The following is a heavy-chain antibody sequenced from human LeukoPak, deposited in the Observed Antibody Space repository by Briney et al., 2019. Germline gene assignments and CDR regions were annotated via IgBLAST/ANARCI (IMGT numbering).Heavy chain of an antibody. Sequence: ASVKVSCKASGGTFSSYAISWVRQAPGQGLELMGGIIPIFGTANYAQKFQGRVTITADESTNTAYMELSSLRSEDTAVYYCASFTEDYYYYGMDVWGQGTTVTVSS. V-gene: IGHV1-69*13. CDR2: IIPIFGTA. CDR3: ASFTEDYYYYGMDV. J-gene: IGHJ6*02. CDR1: GGTFSSYA.